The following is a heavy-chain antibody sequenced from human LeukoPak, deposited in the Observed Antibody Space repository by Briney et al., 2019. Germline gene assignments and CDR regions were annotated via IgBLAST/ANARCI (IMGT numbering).Heavy chain of an antibody. Sequence: SETLSLTCTVSGGSISSYYWSWSRQPPGKGLEWIGYIYYSGSTNYNPSLKSRVTISVDTSKNQFSLRLSSVTAADTAVYYCASGNWRYYFDYWGQGTLVTVSS. CDR1: GGSISSYY. CDR2: IYYSGST. J-gene: IGHJ4*02. V-gene: IGHV4-59*01. CDR3: ASGNWRYYFDY. D-gene: IGHD1-1*01.